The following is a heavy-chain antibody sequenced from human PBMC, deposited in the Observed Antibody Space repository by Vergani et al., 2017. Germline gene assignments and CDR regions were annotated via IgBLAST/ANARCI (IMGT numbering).Heavy chain of an antibody. D-gene: IGHD6-13*01. CDR3: ARDEAAAGTNFDY. V-gene: IGHV3-33*01. J-gene: IGHJ4*02. Sequence: QVQLVESGGGVVQPGRSLRLSCAASGFTFSSYGMHWVRQAPGKGLEWVAVIWYDGSNKYYADSVKGRFTISRDNSKNTLYLQMNSLRAEDTAVYYCARDEAAAGTNFDYWGQGTLVTVSS. CDR2: IWYDGSNK. CDR1: GFTFSSYG.